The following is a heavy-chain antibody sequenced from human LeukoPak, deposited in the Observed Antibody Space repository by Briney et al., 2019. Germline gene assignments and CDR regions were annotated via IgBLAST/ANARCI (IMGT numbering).Heavy chain of an antibody. V-gene: IGHV3-30*04. D-gene: IGHD2-2*01. Sequence: GGSLRLSCAASGFTLSSYAMSWVRQAPGKGLEWVAVISYDGSNKYYADSVKGRFTISRDNSKNTQYLQMNSPRPEDTAVYYCARGDCSSTICYSPMDVWGKGTTVTVSS. CDR2: ISYDGSNK. CDR1: GFTLSSYA. J-gene: IGHJ6*03. CDR3: ARGDCSSTICYSPMDV.